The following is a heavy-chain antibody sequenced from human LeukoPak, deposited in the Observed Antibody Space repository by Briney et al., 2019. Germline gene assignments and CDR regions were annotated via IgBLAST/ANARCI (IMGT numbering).Heavy chain of an antibody. J-gene: IGHJ6*02. CDR2: IIPIFGTA. CDR1: GGTFISYA. D-gene: IGHD6-13*01. V-gene: IGHV1-69*13. Sequence: ASVKVSCKASGGTFISYAISWVRQAPGQGLEWMGGIIPIFGTANYAQKFQGRVTITADESTSTAYMELSSLRSEDTAVYYCARVGARPYDGIAAAGTGRYYYYGMDVWGQGTTVTVSS. CDR3: ARVGARPYDGIAAAGTGRYYYYGMDV.